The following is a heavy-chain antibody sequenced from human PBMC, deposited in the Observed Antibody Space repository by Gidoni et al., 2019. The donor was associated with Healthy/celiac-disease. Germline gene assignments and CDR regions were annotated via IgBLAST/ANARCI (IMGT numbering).Heavy chain of an antibody. CDR1: GYCIRSGYY. CDR3: ARDANYYDSSGYYGLHWFDP. Sequence: QVQLQESGPGLVKPSETLSLTCTVSGYCIRSGYYWGWIRRPPGKGLEWIGSIHHSGSTYYNPPLKSRVTISVDTSKNQFSLKLSSVTAADTAVYYCARDANYYDSSGYYGLHWFDPWGQGTLVTVSS. J-gene: IGHJ5*02. CDR2: IHHSGST. V-gene: IGHV4-38-2*02. D-gene: IGHD3-22*01.